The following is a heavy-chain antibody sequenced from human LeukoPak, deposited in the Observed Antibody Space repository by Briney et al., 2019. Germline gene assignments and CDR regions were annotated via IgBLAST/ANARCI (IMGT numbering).Heavy chain of an antibody. CDR1: GYTFTSYD. Sequence: GASVKVSCKASGYTFTSYDINWVRQATGQGLEWMGWMNPNSGNTGYAQKFQGRVTMTRNTSINTAYMELSSLGSEDTAVYYCVRVDYDILTGYSPNWFDPWGQGTLVTVSS. V-gene: IGHV1-8*01. CDR2: MNPNSGNT. J-gene: IGHJ5*02. D-gene: IGHD3-9*01. CDR3: VRVDYDILTGYSPNWFDP.